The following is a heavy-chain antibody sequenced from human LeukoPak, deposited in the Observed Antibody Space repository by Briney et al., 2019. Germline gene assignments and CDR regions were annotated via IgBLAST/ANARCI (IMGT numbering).Heavy chain of an antibody. V-gene: IGHV1-18*01. CDR1: GYTFTSYG. CDR2: ISAYNGNT. CDR3: AREYCSSTSCYPDS. J-gene: IGHJ3*02. Sequence: ASVKVSFTSSGYTFTSYGISWVRHAPGQGLELMGWISAYNGNTNYAQKLQGRVTMTTDTSTSTAYMQLRSLRSDDTAVYYCAREYCSSTSCYPDSWGQGTMVTVSS. D-gene: IGHD2-2*01.